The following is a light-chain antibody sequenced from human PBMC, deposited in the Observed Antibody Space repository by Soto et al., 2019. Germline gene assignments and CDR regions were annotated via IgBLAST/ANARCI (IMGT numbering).Light chain of an antibody. CDR1: QNVAHF. Sequence: IQMTQSPSSLSAPVGDRVTITCRASQNVAHFLNWYQQKPGKAPKLLIYATSSSHSGVPSRFSGSGFGRDFTLTISSLQTEDFATYYCQQNYSPPPITFGQGTRLEIK. V-gene: IGKV1-39*01. CDR2: ATS. CDR3: QQNYSPPPIT. J-gene: IGKJ5*01.